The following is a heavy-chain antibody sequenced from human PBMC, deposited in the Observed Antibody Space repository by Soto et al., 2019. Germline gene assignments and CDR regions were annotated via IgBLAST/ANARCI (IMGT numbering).Heavy chain of an antibody. J-gene: IGHJ3*01. CDR1: GFTFSTYG. D-gene: IGHD3-3*01. V-gene: IGHV3-23*01. CDR2: ISGSAGNT. CDR3: AKDRSDRQHRSFWSGYPAEPRGNAFDV. Sequence: PGGSLRLSCAASGFTFSTYGMSWIRQAPGKGLEWVSGISGSAGNTYYADSVKGRFTTSRDNSKNTLYLQMNSLRAEDTAIYYCAKDRSDRQHRSFWSGYPAEPRGNAFDVWGQGTMVTVSS.